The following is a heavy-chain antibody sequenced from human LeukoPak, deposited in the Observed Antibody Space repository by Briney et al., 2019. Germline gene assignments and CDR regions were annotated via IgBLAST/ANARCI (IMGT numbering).Heavy chain of an antibody. D-gene: IGHD2-2*01. J-gene: IGHJ3*02. CDR2: IHYSGSI. CDR3: ARSYCSSSCYAVGAFDI. V-gene: IGHV4-39*01. Sequence: SETLSLTCTVSGGSISSSTYYWGWIRQPPGKGLEWTGSIHYSGSIYYNPSLKSRVTISVDMSKNLFSLKLSSVTAADTAVYYCARSYCSSSCYAVGAFDIWGQGTVVTVSS. CDR1: GGSISSSTYY.